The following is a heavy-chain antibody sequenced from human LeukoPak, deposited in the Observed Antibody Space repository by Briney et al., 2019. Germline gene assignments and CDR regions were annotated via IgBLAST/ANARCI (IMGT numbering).Heavy chain of an antibody. Sequence: ASVKVSCKASGYTFTSYYMPWVRQSPGQGLEWMGIINPSGGSTSYAQKFQGRVTMTRDTSTSTVYMELSSLRSEDTAVYYCARATDYYDSSGYPHFDYWGQGTLVTVSS. CDR3: ARATDYYDSSGYPHFDY. CDR1: GYTFTSYY. CDR2: INPSGGST. V-gene: IGHV1-46*01. J-gene: IGHJ4*02. D-gene: IGHD3-22*01.